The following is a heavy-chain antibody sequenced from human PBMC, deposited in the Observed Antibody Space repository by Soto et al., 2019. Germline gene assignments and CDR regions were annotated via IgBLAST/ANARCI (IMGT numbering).Heavy chain of an antibody. CDR3: ARHRDRYSRSPYNWFDP. Sequence: PGESLKISCKGSGYNFATNWIALVRQMPGKGLEWMGIIYPRDSDTRYSPSFHGQVTITADKSINTAYLQWTSLKASDTAMYYCARHRDRYSRSPYNWFDPWGQGTLVTVSS. D-gene: IGHD1-26*01. J-gene: IGHJ5*02. CDR2: IYPRDSDT. CDR1: GYNFATNW. V-gene: IGHV5-51*01.